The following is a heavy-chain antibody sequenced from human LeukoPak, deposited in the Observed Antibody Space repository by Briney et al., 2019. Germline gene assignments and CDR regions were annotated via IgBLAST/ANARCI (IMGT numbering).Heavy chain of an antibody. CDR1: GYTFTDYN. Sequence: SVKVSCKASGYTFTDYNVYWVRQAPGQGLEWMGGIIPIFGTANYAQKFQGRVTITADESTSTAYMELSSLRSEDTAVYYCARERDGYSYGYTFDYWGQGTLVTVSS. D-gene: IGHD5-18*01. J-gene: IGHJ4*02. CDR3: ARERDGYSYGYTFDY. V-gene: IGHV1-69*13. CDR2: IIPIFGTA.